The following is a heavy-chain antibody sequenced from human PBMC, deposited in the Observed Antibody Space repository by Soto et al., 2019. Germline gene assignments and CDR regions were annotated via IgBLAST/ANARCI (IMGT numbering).Heavy chain of an antibody. CDR1: GYSFSNYW. CDR2: IDPSDSYT. D-gene: IGHD3-10*01. J-gene: IGHJ5*02. V-gene: IGHV5-10-1*01. CDR3: AADEVGNWYNH. Sequence: GESLKISCKGSGYSFSNYWISWVRQMPGKGLEWMGKIDPSDSYTNYSPSFQGHVTTSSDKSVSTAYLQWRSLKASDTAMYYCAADEVGNWYNHWGQGTLVTVSA.